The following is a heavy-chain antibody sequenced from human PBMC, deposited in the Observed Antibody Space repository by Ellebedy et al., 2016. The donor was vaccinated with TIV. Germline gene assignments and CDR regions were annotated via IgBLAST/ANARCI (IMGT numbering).Heavy chain of an antibody. CDR2: IGTAGDT. CDR1: GFTLSSYD. D-gene: IGHD6-13*01. V-gene: IGHV3-13*01. J-gene: IGHJ4*02. CDR3: ARFSQQTYDY. Sequence: GESLKISCAASGFTLSSYDMHWVRQATGKGLEWVSTIGTAGDTYYPGSVKGRFTISRENAKNSLYLQMNSLSAGDTAVYYCARFSQQTYDYWGQGTLVTVSS.